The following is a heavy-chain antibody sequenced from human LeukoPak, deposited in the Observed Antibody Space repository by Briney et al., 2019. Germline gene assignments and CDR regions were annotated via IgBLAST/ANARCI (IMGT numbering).Heavy chain of an antibody. V-gene: IGHV3-7*01. CDR3: ASASPHYYGIDV. Sequence: GGSLRLSCAASGFTFSSSWTSWVRQAPGKGLEWVANIKQDGSEKYYVDSVKGRFTISRDNAKNSLYLQMNSLRAEDTAVYYCASASPHYYGIDVWGQGTTVTVSS. J-gene: IGHJ6*02. CDR2: IKQDGSEK. CDR1: GFTFSSSW.